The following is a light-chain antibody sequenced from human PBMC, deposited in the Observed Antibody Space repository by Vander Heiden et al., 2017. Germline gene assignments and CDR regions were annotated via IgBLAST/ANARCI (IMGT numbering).Light chain of an antibody. CDR3: CSYASSSTFVA. Sequence: QSALTQPASVSGSPGQSITISCTGTSSDVGGYNLVSWYQQHPGKAPKLMIYEVSKRPSRVSNRFAGSKSGNTASLTISGLQAEDEADYYCCSYASSSTFVAFGGGTKLTVL. J-gene: IGLJ2*01. V-gene: IGLV2-23*02. CDR2: EVS. CDR1: SSDVGGYNL.